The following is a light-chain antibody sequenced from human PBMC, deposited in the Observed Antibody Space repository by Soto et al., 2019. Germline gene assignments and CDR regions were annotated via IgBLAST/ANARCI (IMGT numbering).Light chain of an antibody. CDR3: QQYHYWWT. Sequence: VVLTQPPATLSLSPGERATLSFRASQSVSSTYLAWYQQQPGQAPRLLMSGTSNRATGTPDRFSGSGSGTEFTLTISSLQSEDFAVYYCQQYHYWWTFGQGTKVDI. CDR1: QSVSSTY. V-gene: IGKV3D-15*01. J-gene: IGKJ1*01. CDR2: GTS.